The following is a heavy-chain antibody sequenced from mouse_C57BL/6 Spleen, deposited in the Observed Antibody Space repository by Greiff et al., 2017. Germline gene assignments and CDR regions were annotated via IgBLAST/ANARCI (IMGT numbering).Heavy chain of an antibody. CDR1: GYSFTDYN. CDR3: ARSVYYGSRYFDY. J-gene: IGHJ2*01. V-gene: IGHV1-39*01. Sequence: VQLKESGPELVKPGASVKISCKASGYSFTDYNMNWVKQSNGKSLEWIGVINPNYGTTSYNQKFKGKATLTVDQSSSTAYMQLNSLTSEDSAVYYGARSVYYGSRYFDYWGQGTTRTVSS. D-gene: IGHD1-1*01. CDR2: INPNYGTT.